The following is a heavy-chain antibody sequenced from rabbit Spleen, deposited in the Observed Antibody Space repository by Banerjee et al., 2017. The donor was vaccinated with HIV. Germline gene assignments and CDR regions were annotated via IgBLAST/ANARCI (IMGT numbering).Heavy chain of an antibody. D-gene: IGHD6-1*01. J-gene: IGHJ4*01. V-gene: IGHV1S43*01. CDR1: GIDFSSYYY. CDR3: ARSANNFYRNFNF. CDR2: IYTSSGST. Sequence: QQQLEESGGGLVKPGGTLTLTCKASGIDFSSYYYMCWVRQAPGKGLEWIACIYTSSGSTWYASWVNGRFTIPKTSSTTVTLEMTSLTAADTATYFCARSANNFYRNFNFWGPWTLVTVS.